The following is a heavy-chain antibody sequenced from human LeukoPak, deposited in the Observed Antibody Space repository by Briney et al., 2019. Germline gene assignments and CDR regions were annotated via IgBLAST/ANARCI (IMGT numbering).Heavy chain of an antibody. V-gene: IGHV5-51*01. CDR2: IYPGDSDT. J-gene: IGHJ4*02. D-gene: IGHD4-23*01. Sequence: GESLKISCKGSGYSFTSYWIGWVRQMPGKGLEWMGIIYPGDSDTRYSPSFQGQVTISADKSISAAYLQWSSLKASDTAMYYCARHGPDYGGNSFTNDCWGQGTLVTVSS. CDR1: GYSFTSYW. CDR3: ARHGPDYGGNSFTNDC.